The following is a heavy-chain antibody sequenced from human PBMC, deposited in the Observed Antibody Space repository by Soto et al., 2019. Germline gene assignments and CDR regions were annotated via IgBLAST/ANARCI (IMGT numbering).Heavy chain of an antibody. CDR2: IYYSGST. D-gene: IGHD2-21*02. V-gene: IGHV4-31*02. J-gene: IGHJ6*03. CDR3: ARLSGDHYYFYMDV. Sequence: WTWLRQFPGKGLEWIGYIYYSGSTYYNPSLQSRVSISVDTSKNQFSLNLSSVTAADTAVYHCARLSGDHYYFYMDVWGKGTTVTVSS.